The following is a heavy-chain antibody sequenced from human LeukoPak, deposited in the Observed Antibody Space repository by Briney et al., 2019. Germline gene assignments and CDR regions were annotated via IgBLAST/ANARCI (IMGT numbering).Heavy chain of an antibody. D-gene: IGHD3-10*01. J-gene: IGHJ4*02. V-gene: IGHV3-30*03. CDR3: ARDKGGMVPFDH. CDR1: GFTFSSYG. CDR2: ISYDGSNK. Sequence: GGSLRLSCAASGFTFSSYGMHWVRQAPGKGLEWVAVISYDGSNKYYADSVKGRFTISRDNSKNTLYLQMNSLRAEDTAVYFCARDKGGMVPFDHWGQGTLVTVSS.